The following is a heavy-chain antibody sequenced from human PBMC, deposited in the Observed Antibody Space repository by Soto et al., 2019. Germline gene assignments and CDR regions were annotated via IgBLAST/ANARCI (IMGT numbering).Heavy chain of an antibody. CDR2: IIPILGTP. Sequence: QVQLVQSGAEVKKPGSSVKVSCKVSGDIFSTYSISWVRQAPGQGLVWLGGIIPILGTPSYAQRFQDRVIITADKATTTAYMELNSLRSEDTAVYYCARERSRYDRRGYYRPDDWGQGTLVTVSS. CDR1: GDIFSTYS. V-gene: IGHV1-69*06. D-gene: IGHD3-22*01. CDR3: ARERSRYDRRGYYRPDD. J-gene: IGHJ4*02.